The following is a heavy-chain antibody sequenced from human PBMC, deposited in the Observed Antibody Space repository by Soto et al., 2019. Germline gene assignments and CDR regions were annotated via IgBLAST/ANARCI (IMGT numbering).Heavy chain of an antibody. CDR1: GYTFTSYG. D-gene: IGHD3-22*01. Sequence: ASVKVSCKASGYTFTSYGISWVRQAPGQGLEWMGWISAYNGNTNYAQKLQGRVTMTTDTSTSTAYMELRSLRSDDTAVYYCARENPDDYYDSSGGASDISGQATLVTVSS. CDR2: ISAYNGNT. V-gene: IGHV1-18*04. J-gene: IGHJ3*02. CDR3: ARENPDDYYDSSGGASDI.